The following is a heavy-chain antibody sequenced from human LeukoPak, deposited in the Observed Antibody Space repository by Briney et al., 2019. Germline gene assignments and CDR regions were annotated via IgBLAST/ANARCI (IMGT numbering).Heavy chain of an antibody. CDR1: GGTFSSYA. CDR2: IIPIFGTA. D-gene: IGHD3-22*01. V-gene: IGHV1-69*01. Sequence: ASVKVSCKASGGTFSSYAISWVRQAPGQGLEWMGGIIPIFGTANYAQKFQGRVTITEDESTSTAYMELSSLRSEDTAVYYCASGDSSGFGLQHWGQGTLVTVSS. CDR3: ASGDSSGFGLQH. J-gene: IGHJ1*01.